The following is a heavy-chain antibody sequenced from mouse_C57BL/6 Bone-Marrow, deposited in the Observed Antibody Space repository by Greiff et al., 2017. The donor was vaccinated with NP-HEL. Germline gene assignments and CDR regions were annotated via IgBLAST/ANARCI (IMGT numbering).Heavy chain of an antibody. D-gene: IGHD1-1*01. J-gene: IGHJ2*01. V-gene: IGHV1-59*01. CDR1: GYTFTSYW. CDR2: IDPSDSYT. CDR3: ARVGLLRWDY. Sequence: QVQLQQPGAELVRPGTSVKLSCKASGYTFTSYWMHWVKQRPGQGLEWIGVIDPSDSYTNYNQKFKGKATLTVDTSSSTAYMQLSSLTSEDSAVYYCARVGLLRWDYWGQGTTLTVSS.